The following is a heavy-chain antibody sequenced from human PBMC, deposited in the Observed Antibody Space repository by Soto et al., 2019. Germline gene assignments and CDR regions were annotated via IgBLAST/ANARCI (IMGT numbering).Heavy chain of an antibody. J-gene: IGHJ4*02. Sequence: SETLSLTCAVSGGSISSGGYSWSWIRQPPGKGLEWIGYIYHSGSTYYNPSLKSRVTISVDRSKNQFSLKLSSVTAADTAVYYCARRKVVAAAPGLVYFDYWGQGTLVTVSS. CDR2: IYHSGST. D-gene: IGHD2-15*01. CDR1: GGSISSGGYS. CDR3: ARRKVVAAAPGLVYFDY. V-gene: IGHV4-30-2*01.